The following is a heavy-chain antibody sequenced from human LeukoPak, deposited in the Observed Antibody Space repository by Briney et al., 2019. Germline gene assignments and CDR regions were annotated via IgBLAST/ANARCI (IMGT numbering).Heavy chain of an antibody. CDR3: AKWVAGGWY. J-gene: IGHJ4*02. D-gene: IGHD6-19*01. Sequence: GGSLRLSCAASGFTFSSYAMSWVRQAPGKVLEWVSAISGSGGSTYYADSVKGRFTISRDNSKNTLYLQMNSMRAEDTAVYSCAKWVAGGWYWGQGTLVTVSS. CDR1: GFTFSSYA. CDR2: ISGSGGST. V-gene: IGHV3-23*01.